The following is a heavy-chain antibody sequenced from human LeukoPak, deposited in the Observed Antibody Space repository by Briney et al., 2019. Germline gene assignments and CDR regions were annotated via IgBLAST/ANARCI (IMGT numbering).Heavy chain of an antibody. CDR3: ARSSTSCYDYYYYGMDV. J-gene: IGHJ6*02. CDR1: GGSISSYY. V-gene: IGHV4-4*07. Sequence: SETLSLTCTVSGGSISSYYWSWIRQPAGKGLEWIWRIYTSGSTNYNPSLKSRVTMSVDTSKNQFSLKLSSVTAADTAVYYCARSSTSCYDYYYYGMDVWGQGTTVTVSS. D-gene: IGHD2-2*01. CDR2: IYTSGST.